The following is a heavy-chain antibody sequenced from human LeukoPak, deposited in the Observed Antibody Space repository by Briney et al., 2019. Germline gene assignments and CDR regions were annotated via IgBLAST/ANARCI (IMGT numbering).Heavy chain of an antibody. CDR2: VSSKSNTK. CDR1: GFTFGNFG. J-gene: IGHJ4*02. CDR3: ARDDFYDSGGYHPTS. D-gene: IGHD3-22*01. V-gene: IGHV3-48*01. Sequence: GGSLRLSCAASGFTFGNFGMNWVRQAPGKGLEWASYVSSKSNTKYYADSAKGRFTISRDNAKNSLYLQMNSLRAEDTAVYYCARDDFYDSGGYHPTSWGQGTLVTVSS.